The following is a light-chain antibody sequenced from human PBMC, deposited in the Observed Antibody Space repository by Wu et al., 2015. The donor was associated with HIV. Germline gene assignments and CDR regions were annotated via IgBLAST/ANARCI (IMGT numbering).Light chain of an antibody. CDR3: QQYGSSPLT. Sequence: EIVMTQSPATLSLSPGESASLSCRTSQGVGTNLAWYQHKSGQAPRLLIYGASARAAGIPDRFSGSVSGTHFTLTISRLEPEDFAVYYCQQYGSSPLTFGGGTKVEIK. CDR2: GAS. J-gene: IGKJ4*01. CDR1: QGVGTN. V-gene: IGKV3-20*01.